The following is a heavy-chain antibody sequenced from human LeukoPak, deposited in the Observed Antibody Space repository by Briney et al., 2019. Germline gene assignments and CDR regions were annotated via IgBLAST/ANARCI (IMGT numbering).Heavy chain of an antibody. J-gene: IGHJ4*02. Sequence: GGSLRLSCAASGFTFSSYVMNWVRQAPGKRLEWVSGISDSGGGTYYADSVKGRFTISRDNSKNTLYLQMNSLRAEDTAVYYCAKLPGRAADYWGQGTLVTVSS. V-gene: IGHV3-23*01. CDR2: ISDSGGGT. CDR3: AKLPGRAADY. CDR1: GFTFSSYV.